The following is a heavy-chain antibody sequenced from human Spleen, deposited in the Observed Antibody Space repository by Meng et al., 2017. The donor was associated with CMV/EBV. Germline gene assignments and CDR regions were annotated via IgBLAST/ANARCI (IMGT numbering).Heavy chain of an antibody. CDR3: ARIERRRILKYCGSDCSTTDY. J-gene: IGHJ4*02. D-gene: IGHD2-21*02. CDR1: GGSISSSNL. Sequence: QVQLQESGPGLVKPSGTLSLTRAVSGGSISSSNLWTWVRQVPGKGLEWIGEIYHSGDTNYNPYLKSRVTISVDKFKNQFSLKLGSVTAADTAVYYCARIERRRILKYCGSDCSTTDYWGQGTLVTVSS. V-gene: IGHV4-4*02. CDR2: IYHSGDT.